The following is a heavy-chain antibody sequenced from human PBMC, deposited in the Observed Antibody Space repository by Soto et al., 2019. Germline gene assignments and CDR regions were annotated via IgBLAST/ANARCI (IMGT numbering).Heavy chain of an antibody. J-gene: IGHJ5*02. CDR1: GYTFTSYG. Sequence: QVQLVQSGAEVKKPGASVKVSCKASGYTFTSYGISWVRQAPGQGLEWMGWISAYNGNTNYAQKLQGRVTMTTDTATSTAYMELRSLRSDDTAVYYCARHMTTVIDARAGSWFDPWGQGTLVTVSS. CDR3: ARHMTTVIDARAGSWFDP. D-gene: IGHD4-17*01. CDR2: ISAYNGNT. V-gene: IGHV1-18*01.